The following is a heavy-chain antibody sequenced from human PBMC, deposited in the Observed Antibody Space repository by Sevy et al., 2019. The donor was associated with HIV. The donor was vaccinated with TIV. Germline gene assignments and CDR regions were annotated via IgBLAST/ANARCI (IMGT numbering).Heavy chain of an antibody. CDR1: GYTFTSYG. Sequence: ASVKVSCKASGYTFTSYGISWVRQAPGQGLEWMGWISAYNGNTNYAQKLQGRVTMTTDTSTSTAYMGLGSLRSDDTAVYYGARDSVAAAAGTGRGRDWGQGTLVTVSS. D-gene: IGHD6-13*01. V-gene: IGHV1-18*04. CDR2: ISAYNGNT. J-gene: IGHJ4*02. CDR3: ARDSVAAAAGTGRGRD.